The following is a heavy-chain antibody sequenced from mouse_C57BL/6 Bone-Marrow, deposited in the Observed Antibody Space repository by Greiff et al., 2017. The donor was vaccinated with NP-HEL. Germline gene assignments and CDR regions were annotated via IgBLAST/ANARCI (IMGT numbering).Heavy chain of an antibody. Sequence: QVQLQQPGADLVKPGASVKLSCKASGYTFTSYWMHWVKQRPGRGLEWIGRIDPNSGGTKFNEKFKTKATLTVDKPSSTAYMQLSSLTSEDSAVYYGARYDYGSRGWYFDVWGTGTTVTVSS. V-gene: IGHV1-72*01. CDR2: IDPNSGGT. CDR3: ARYDYGSRGWYFDV. D-gene: IGHD1-1*01. J-gene: IGHJ1*03. CDR1: GYTFTSYW.